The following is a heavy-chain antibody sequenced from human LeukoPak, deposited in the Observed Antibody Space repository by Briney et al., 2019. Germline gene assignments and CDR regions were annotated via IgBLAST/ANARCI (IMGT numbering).Heavy chain of an antibody. V-gene: IGHV4-59*01. CDR3: ARLGSPQGYGGNKAFDI. D-gene: IGHD4-23*01. CDR2: IYSSGST. J-gene: IGHJ3*02. Sequence: SETLSLACTVSGGSISSYYWSWIRQPPGKGLEWIGYIYSSGSTNFNPSLKSRVTISVDTSKNQFSLKLSSVPAAGTAVYYCARLGSPQGYGGNKAFDIWGHGTMVTVSS. CDR1: GGSISSYY.